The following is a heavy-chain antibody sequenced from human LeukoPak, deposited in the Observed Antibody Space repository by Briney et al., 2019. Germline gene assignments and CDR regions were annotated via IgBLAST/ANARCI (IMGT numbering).Heavy chain of an antibody. CDR1: GFTFSSYW. CDR3: ARSNANSFDS. V-gene: IGHV3-74*01. D-gene: IGHD2-2*01. CDR2: IDSDGSST. J-gene: IGHJ4*02. Sequence: GGSLRLSCAASGFTFSSYWMYWVRQAPGKGLVWVSRIDSDGSSTDYADSVKGWFTISRDNAKNTLYLQMNSLRAEDTAVYYCARSNANSFDSWGPGTLVTVSS.